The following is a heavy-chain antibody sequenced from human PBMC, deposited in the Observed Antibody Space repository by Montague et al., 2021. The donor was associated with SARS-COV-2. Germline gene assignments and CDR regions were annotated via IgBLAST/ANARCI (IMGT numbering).Heavy chain of an antibody. J-gene: IGHJ6*02. V-gene: IGHV4-34*01. CDR2: INHSGST. D-gene: IGHD4-17*01. CDR3: ARSTVTNSPFGFSNKLRSRYNGMDV. Sequence: SETLSLTCAVYGGSFSGYYLNWICQPPGKGLEWVGEINHSGSTNYNPSLKSRVTIAVDTSKNQFSLKLTSVTAADTAVFYCARSTVTNSPFGFSNKLRSRYNGMDVWGQGTTVTVSS. CDR1: GGSFSGYY.